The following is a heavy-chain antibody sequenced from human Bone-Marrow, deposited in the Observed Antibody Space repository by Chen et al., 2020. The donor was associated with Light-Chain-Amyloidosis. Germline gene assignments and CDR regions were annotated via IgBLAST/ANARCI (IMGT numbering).Heavy chain of an antibody. J-gene: IGHJ4*02. CDR3: AKIMRGGSYYFDP. V-gene: IGHV4-34*01. D-gene: IGHD1-26*01. Sequence: QVQLQQWGAGLLKPSETLSLTCAVSAGPFSAYYWSWIRQPPGKGLEWIGDVNHSGRTNYSPSLKSRLTISIDTSKKQFSRKLTSVTAADTAFYYCAKIMRGGSYYFDPWGQGTLVTVSS. CDR2: VNHSGRT. CDR1: AGPFSAYY.